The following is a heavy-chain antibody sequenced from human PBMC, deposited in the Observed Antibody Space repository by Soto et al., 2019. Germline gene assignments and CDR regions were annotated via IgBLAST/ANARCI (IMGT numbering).Heavy chain of an antibody. CDR3: AKLAEGGLQYAYYAMDV. D-gene: IGHD2-15*01. V-gene: IGHV3-30*18. CDR2: ISYDGSNK. J-gene: IGHJ6*02. CDR1: GFTFSNYG. Sequence: QVHLVESGGGVVQPGRSPRLSCVASGFTFSNYGMHWVRQAPGKGLEWVAVISYDGSNKYYADSVKGRFTISRDNSKNTLYLKMPSLRTEDTALYYCAKLAEGGLQYAYYAMDVWGQGTTVTVSS.